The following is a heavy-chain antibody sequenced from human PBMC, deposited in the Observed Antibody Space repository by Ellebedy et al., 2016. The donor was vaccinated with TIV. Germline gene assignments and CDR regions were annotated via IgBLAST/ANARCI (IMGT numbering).Heavy chain of an antibody. CDR2: IHPSGGST. J-gene: IGHJ6*02. CDR1: GYTFTSYY. Sequence: AASVKVSCKASGYTFTSYYMHWVRQAPGQGLEWMGIIHPSGGSTSYAQKLQGRVTMTRDTSTSTVYMELSSLRSEDTAVYYCARDRSHSRYDFWSGSYGMDVWGQGTTVTVSS. D-gene: IGHD3/OR15-3a*01. CDR3: ARDRSHSRYDFWSGSYGMDV. V-gene: IGHV1-46*04.